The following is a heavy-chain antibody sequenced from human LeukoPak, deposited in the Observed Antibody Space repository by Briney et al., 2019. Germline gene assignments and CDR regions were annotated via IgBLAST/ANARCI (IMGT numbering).Heavy chain of an antibody. CDR1: GFTLSSNY. Sequence: GGSLRLSCAASGFTLSSNYMSWVRQAPGKGLEWVSVIYSGGSTYYADSVKGRFTISRDNSKNTLYLQMNSLRAEDTAVYYCARGVGATGGNYWGQGTLVTVSS. D-gene: IGHD1-26*01. CDR2: IYSGGST. CDR3: ARGVGATGGNY. V-gene: IGHV3-53*01. J-gene: IGHJ4*02.